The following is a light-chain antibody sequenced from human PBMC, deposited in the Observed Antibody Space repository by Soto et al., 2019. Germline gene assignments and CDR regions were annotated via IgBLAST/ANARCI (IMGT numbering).Light chain of an antibody. CDR1: SSDVGGYNY. CDR3: QSYASSLSGWV. V-gene: IGLV2-14*01. Sequence: QSVLTQPASVSGSPGQSITISCTGTSSDVGGYNYVSWYQQHPGKAPKLMIYEVSNRPSGVPDRFSGSNSGTSASLAITGLQAEDEAEYYCQSYASSLSGWVFGGGTKLTVL. J-gene: IGLJ3*02. CDR2: EVS.